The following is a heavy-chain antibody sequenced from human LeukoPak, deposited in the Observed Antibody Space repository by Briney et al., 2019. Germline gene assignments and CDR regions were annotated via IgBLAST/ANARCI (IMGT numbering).Heavy chain of an antibody. V-gene: IGHV3-64D*06. Sequence: PGGSLRLSCSASGFTFSSYAMHWVRQAPGEGLEYVSAISSNGGSTYYADSVKGRFTISRDNSKNTLYLQMSSLRAEDTAVYYCVKAPYYDFWSGYHNWFDPWGQGTLVTVSS. CDR2: ISSNGGST. CDR3: VKAPYYDFWSGYHNWFDP. J-gene: IGHJ5*02. D-gene: IGHD3-3*01. CDR1: GFTFSSYA.